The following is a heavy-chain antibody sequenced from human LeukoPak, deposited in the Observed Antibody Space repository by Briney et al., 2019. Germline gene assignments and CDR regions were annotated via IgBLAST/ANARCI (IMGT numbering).Heavy chain of an antibody. Sequence: SETLSLTCAVYGGSFNGYYWSWLRQPPGKGLEWIGEINHSGSTNYSPSLKSRVTISVDTSKNQFSLKLSSVTAADTAVYYCARGSSGAKNAFDYWGQGTLVTVSS. J-gene: IGHJ4*02. CDR1: GGSFNGYY. CDR3: ARGSSGAKNAFDY. CDR2: INHSGST. D-gene: IGHD6-19*01. V-gene: IGHV4-34*01.